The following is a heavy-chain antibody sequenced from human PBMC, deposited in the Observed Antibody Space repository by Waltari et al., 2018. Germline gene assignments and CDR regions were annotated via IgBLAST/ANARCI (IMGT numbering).Heavy chain of an antibody. J-gene: IGHJ6*02. V-gene: IGHV3-33*01. D-gene: IGHD2-15*01. CDR1: GFTFSSYG. CDR2: IWYDGSNK. CDR3: ARSPDLVVAAIDYYYGMDV. Sequence: QVQLVESGGGVVQPGRSLRLSCAASGFTFSSYGLHWVRQAPGKGLEWVAVIWYDGSNKYYADSVKGRFTISRDNSKNTLYLQMNSLRAEDTAVYYCARSPDLVVAAIDYYYGMDVWGQGTTVTVSS.